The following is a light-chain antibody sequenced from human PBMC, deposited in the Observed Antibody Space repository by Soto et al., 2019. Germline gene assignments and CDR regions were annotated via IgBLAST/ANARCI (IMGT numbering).Light chain of an antibody. Sequence: EIVLMQSPGTLSFSPGERATLSCRASQTMTRAYLAWYQQKPGQAPRLLIYAASYRATGISDKFSGSGSGTDFSLTISRLEPEDFAVYYCQQYGSSPGTFGQGTKLEIK. J-gene: IGKJ2*01. CDR3: QQYGSSPGT. CDR2: AAS. CDR1: QTMTRAY. V-gene: IGKV3-20*01.